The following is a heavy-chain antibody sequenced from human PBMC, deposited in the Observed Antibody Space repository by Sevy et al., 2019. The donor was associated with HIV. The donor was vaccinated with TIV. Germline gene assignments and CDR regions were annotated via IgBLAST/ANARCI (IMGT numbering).Heavy chain of an antibody. CDR3: ARDGGCTSTSCVLYFDY. J-gene: IGHJ4*02. CDR1: GFTFNSYT. D-gene: IGHD2-2*01. V-gene: IGHV3-21*01. Sequence: GGSLRLSCAASGFTFNSYTMNWVRQAPGKGLEWVSSITSGSTYIYYADSVKGRFTISRDNAKNSLYLQMNSLRAEDTAVYYCARDGGCTSTSCVLYFDYWGQGSLVTVSS. CDR2: ITSGSTYI.